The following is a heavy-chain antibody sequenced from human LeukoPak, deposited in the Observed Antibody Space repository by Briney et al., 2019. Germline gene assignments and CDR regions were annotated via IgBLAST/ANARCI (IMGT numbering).Heavy chain of an antibody. CDR2: ISYDGSNK. CDR3: ARTGMGPFDI. Sequence: PGGSLRLSCAASGFTFSSYAMHWVRQAPGKGLEWVAVISYDGSNKYYADSVKGRFTISRDNSKNTLYLQMNSLRAEDTAVYYCARTGMGPFDIWGQGTMVTVSS. D-gene: IGHD6-13*01. CDR1: GFTFSSYA. V-gene: IGHV3-30*04. J-gene: IGHJ3*02.